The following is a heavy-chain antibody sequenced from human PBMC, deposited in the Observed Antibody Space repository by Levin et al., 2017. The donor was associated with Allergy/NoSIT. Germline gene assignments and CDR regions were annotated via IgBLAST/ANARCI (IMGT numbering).Heavy chain of an antibody. V-gene: IGHV1-69*13. CDR3: ARDLSGYCSGGSCYSDAFDI. CDR2: IIPIFGTA. CDR1: GGTFSSYA. J-gene: IGHJ3*02. Sequence: SVKVSCKASGGTFSSYAISWVRQAPGQGLEWMGGIIPIFGTANYAQKFQGRVTITADESTSTAYMELSSLRSEDTAVYYCARDLSGYCSGGSCYSDAFDIWGQGTMVTVSS. D-gene: IGHD2-15*01.